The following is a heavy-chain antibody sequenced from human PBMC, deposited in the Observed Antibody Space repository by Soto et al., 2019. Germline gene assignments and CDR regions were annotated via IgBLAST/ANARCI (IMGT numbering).Heavy chain of an antibody. V-gene: IGHV4-61*08. Sequence: SETLSLTCTVSGGSISSSGYNWSWIRQPPGKGLEWIGYIYYSGSTNYNPSLKSRVTISVDTSKNQFSLKLSSVTAADTAVYYCARYSGTDYYYGMDVWGQGTTVTVSS. CDR3: ARYSGTDYYYGMDV. D-gene: IGHD6-13*01. J-gene: IGHJ6*02. CDR2: IYYSGST. CDR1: GGSISSSGYN.